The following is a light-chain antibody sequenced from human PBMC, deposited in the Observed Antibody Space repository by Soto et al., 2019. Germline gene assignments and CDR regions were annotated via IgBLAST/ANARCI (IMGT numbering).Light chain of an antibody. CDR3: SSYTSIIAVV. CDR2: DVT. CDR1: SNDIGAYNY. Sequence: QSVLTQPASVSGSPGQSITISCTGTSNDIGAYNYVSWYQQHPGKAPKLLIYDVTNRPSGVSDRFSGSNSGRTASLTISGLQAEDEADYYCSSYTSIIAVVFGGGTKLTVL. J-gene: IGLJ2*01. V-gene: IGLV2-14*03.